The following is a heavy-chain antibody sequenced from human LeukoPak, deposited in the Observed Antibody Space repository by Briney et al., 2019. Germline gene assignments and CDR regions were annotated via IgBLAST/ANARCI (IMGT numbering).Heavy chain of an antibody. J-gene: IGHJ4*02. V-gene: IGHV3-53*01. CDR2: IYSGGST. CDR3: AREIAVLGGYFDY. CDR1: GFTVSSNY. Sequence: PGGSLRLSCAASGFTVSSNYMSCVRQAPGKGLEWVSVIYSGGSTYYADSVKGRFTISRDNSKNTLYLQMNSLRAEDTAVYYCAREIAVLGGYFDYWGQGTLVTVSS. D-gene: IGHD6-19*01.